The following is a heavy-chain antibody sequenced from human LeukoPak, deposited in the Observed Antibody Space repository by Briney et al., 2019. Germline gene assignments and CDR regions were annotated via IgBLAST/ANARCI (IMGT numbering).Heavy chain of an antibody. J-gene: IGHJ4*02. CDR3: ARTTYYYDSSGYAY. Sequence: GRSLRLSCAASGFTFSSYAMHWVRQAPGKGLEWVAVISYDGSNKYYADSVKGRFTISRDNSKNTLYLQVNSLRAEDTAVYYCARTTYYYDSSGYAYWGRGTLVTVSS. CDR1: GFTFSSYA. V-gene: IGHV3-30-3*01. CDR2: ISYDGSNK. D-gene: IGHD3-22*01.